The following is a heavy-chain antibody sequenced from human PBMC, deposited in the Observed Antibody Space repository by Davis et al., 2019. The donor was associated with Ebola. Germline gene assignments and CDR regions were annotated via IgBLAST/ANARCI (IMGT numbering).Heavy chain of an antibody. Sequence: AASVKVSCKASGGAFNNHPISWVRQAPGQGLEWMGGITPVFKTINYAQKFQGRLTITADESTTTVYMELRSLRSEDTAVYYCARVDSSGWYNWFDPWGQGTLVTVSS. CDR2: ITPVFKTI. D-gene: IGHD6-19*01. CDR1: GGAFNNHP. J-gene: IGHJ5*02. CDR3: ARVDSSGWYNWFDP. V-gene: IGHV1-69*13.